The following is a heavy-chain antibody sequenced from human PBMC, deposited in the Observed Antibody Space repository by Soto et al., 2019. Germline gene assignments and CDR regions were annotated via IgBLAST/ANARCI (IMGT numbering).Heavy chain of an antibody. V-gene: IGHV3-30*03. CDR1: GFTFSSYG. D-gene: IGHD2-15*01. Sequence: SLSLSCAASGFTFSSYGMHWVRQAPGKGLEWVAVISYDGSNKYYADSVKGRFTISRDNSKNTLYLQMNSLRAEDTAVYYCAGLVVVAATAAFDIWGQGTMVTVSS. CDR2: ISYDGSNK. CDR3: AGLVVVAATAAFDI. J-gene: IGHJ3*02.